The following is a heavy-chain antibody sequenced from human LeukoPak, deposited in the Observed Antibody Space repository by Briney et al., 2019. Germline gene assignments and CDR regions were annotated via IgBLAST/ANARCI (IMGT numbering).Heavy chain of an antibody. D-gene: IGHD3-16*02. J-gene: IGHJ3*02. CDR3: ARSISDYVWGSYPRDAFDI. CDR1: GYTFTSYG. Sequence: ASVKVSCKASGYTFTSYGISWVRQAPGQGLEWRGWISAYNGNTNYAQKLQGRVTMTTDTSTSTAYMELRSLRSDDTAVYYCARSISDYVWGSYPRDAFDIWGQGTMVTVSS. CDR2: ISAYNGNT. V-gene: IGHV1-18*01.